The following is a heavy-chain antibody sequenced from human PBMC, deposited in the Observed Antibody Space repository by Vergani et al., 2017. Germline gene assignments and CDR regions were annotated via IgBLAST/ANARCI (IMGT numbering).Heavy chain of an antibody. CDR1: GFTSSYYG. D-gene: IGHD1-1*01. CDR2: ISYDGTQK. V-gene: IGHV3-30*03. Sequence: QVHLVESGGGVVQPGRSLSLSCVVSGFTSSYYGMNWVRQAPGQGLEWVAVISYDGTQKYYADSVKGRFTISRDNSKSTLYLQMNSLRTEDTAVYYCATKSCGTPGCQIGYFREWGQGTLVTVSS. J-gene: IGHJ1*01. CDR3: ATKSCGTPGCQIGYFRE.